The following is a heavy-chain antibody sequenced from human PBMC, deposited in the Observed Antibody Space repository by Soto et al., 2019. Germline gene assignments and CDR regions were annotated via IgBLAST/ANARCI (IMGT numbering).Heavy chain of an antibody. CDR2: IIPILGIA. D-gene: IGHD3-10*01. CDR1: GGTFSSYT. V-gene: IGHV1-69*02. CDR3: ARGMVRGVIITGRYYYMDV. J-gene: IGHJ6*03. Sequence: ASVKVSCKASGGTFSSYTISWVRQAPGQGLEWMGRIIPILGIANYAQKFQGRVTITADKSPSTAYIELSSLRSEDTAVYYCARGMVRGVIITGRYYYMDVWGKGTTVTVSS.